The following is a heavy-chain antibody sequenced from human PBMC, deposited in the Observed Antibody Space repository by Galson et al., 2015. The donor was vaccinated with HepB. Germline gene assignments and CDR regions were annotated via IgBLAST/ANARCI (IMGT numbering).Heavy chain of an antibody. V-gene: IGHV4-31*03. CDR1: GGSISSGRYY. J-gene: IGHJ6*02. CDR2: IYYSGST. Sequence: TLSLTCTVSGGSISSGRYYWSWIRQHPGKGLEWIGYIYYSGSTYYNPSLKSRVTISVDTSKNRFSLKLRSVTAADTAVYYCATLGDVDTTRRTMDVWGQGTTVTVSS. D-gene: IGHD5-18*01. CDR3: ATLGDVDTTRRTMDV.